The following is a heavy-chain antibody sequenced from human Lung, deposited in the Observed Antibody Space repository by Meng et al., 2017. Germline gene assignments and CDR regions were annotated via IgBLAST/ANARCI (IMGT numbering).Heavy chain of an antibody. D-gene: IGHD4-11*01. J-gene: IGHJ4*02. CDR3: ARGPTTMAHDFDY. Sequence: QVHRQQWGGGLLKPSETLSLTCVVSGGSFSDYYWSWIRQPPGKGLEWIGEINHSGSTNYNPSLESRATISVDTSQNNLSLKLSSVTAADSAVYYCARGPTTMAHDFDYWGQGTLVTVSS. CDR1: GGSFSDYY. V-gene: IGHV4-34*01. CDR2: INHSGST.